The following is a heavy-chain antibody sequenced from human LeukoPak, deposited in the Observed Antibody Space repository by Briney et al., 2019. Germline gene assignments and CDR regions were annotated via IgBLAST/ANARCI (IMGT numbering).Heavy chain of an antibody. D-gene: IGHD3-16*01. Sequence: ASVKVSCKASGYTFTSYGITWVRQAPGQGLEWMGWISVYNGNTNYAQKLQGRVTITRNTSISTAYMELSSLRSEDTAVYYCASGGRLSDFDYWGQGTLVSVSS. CDR3: ASGGRLSDFDY. V-gene: IGHV1-18*01. CDR1: GYTFTSYG. J-gene: IGHJ4*02. CDR2: ISVYNGNT.